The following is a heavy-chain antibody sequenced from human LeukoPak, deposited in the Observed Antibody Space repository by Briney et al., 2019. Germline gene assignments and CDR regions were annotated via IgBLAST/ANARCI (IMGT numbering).Heavy chain of an antibody. CDR3: ARDRKSRKLGMGGHFDY. V-gene: IGHV3-30*04. J-gene: IGHJ4*02. Sequence: GGSLRLSCAASGFTFSSYAMHWVRQAPGKGLEWVAVISYDGSNKYYADSVKGRFTISRDNSKNTLYLQMNSLRAEDTAVYYCARDRKSRKLGMGGHFDYWGQGTLVTVSS. CDR1: GFTFSSYA. D-gene: IGHD7-27*01. CDR2: ISYDGSNK.